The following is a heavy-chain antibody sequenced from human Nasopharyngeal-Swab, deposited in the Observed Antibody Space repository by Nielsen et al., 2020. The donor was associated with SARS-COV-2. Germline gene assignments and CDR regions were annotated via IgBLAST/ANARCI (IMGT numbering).Heavy chain of an antibody. CDR2: ISYDGSNK. J-gene: IGHJ4*02. CDR1: GFTFSSYA. CDR3: ARVGYYYDSSGYYPHFDY. Sequence: GESLRLSCTASGFTFSSYAMHWVRQAPGKGLEWVAVISYDGSNKYYADSVKGRFTISRDNSKNTLYLQMNSLRAEDTAVYYCARVGYYYDSSGYYPHFDYWGQGTLVTVSS. V-gene: IGHV3-30*04. D-gene: IGHD3-22*01.